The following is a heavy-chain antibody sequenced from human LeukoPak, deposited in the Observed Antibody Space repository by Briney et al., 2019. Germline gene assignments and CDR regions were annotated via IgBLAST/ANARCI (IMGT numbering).Heavy chain of an antibody. CDR1: GGSFSGYY. CDR2: INHSGST. J-gene: IGHJ6*03. D-gene: IGHD5-24*01. Sequence: SETLSLTCAVYGGSFSGYYWSWIRQPPGKRLEWIGEINHSGSTNYNPSLKSRVTISVDTSKNQFSLKLSSVTAADTAVYYCARARRWLQFYYYYYMDVWGKGTTVTVSS. V-gene: IGHV4-34*01. CDR3: ARARRWLQFYYYYYMDV.